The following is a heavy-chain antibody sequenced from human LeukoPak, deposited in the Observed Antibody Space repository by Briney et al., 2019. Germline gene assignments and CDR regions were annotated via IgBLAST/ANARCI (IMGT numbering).Heavy chain of an antibody. CDR3: ARGGGQYCSSTSCSNWFDP. J-gene: IGHJ5*02. D-gene: IGHD2-2*01. CDR1: GGTFSSYA. V-gene: IGHV1-69*13. Sequence: SVKVSCKASGGTFSSYAISWVRQAPGQGLEWMGGIIPIFGTANYAQKFQGRVTITADESTSTAYMELSSLRSEDTAVYYCARGGGQYCSSTSCSNWFDPWGQGTLVTVSS. CDR2: IIPIFGTA.